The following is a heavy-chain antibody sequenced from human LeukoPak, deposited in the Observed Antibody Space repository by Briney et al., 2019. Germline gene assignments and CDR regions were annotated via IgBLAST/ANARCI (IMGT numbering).Heavy chain of an antibody. CDR1: GYSISSGYY. V-gene: IGHV4-38-2*02. CDR2: IYHSGST. Sequence: SETLSLTCTVSGYSISSGYYWGWIRQPPGKGLEWIGSIYHSGSTYYNPSLKSRLTISVDTSKNQFSLKLSSVTAADTAVYYCARVAKGSSWYGDYYYGMDVWGQGTTVTVSS. CDR3: ARVAKGSSWYGDYYYGMDV. J-gene: IGHJ6*02. D-gene: IGHD6-13*01.